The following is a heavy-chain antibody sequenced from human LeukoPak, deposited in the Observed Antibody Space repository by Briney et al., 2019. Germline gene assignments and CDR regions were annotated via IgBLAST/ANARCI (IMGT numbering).Heavy chain of an antibody. CDR3: AIYDSSGYDAFDI. CDR1: GFTFDDYA. CDR2: ISWNSGSI. V-gene: IGHV3-9*01. Sequence: GRFLRLSCAASGFTFDDYAMHWVRQAPGKGLEWVSGISWNSGSIGYADSVKGRFTISRDNAKNSLYLQMNSLRAEDTALYYCAIYDSSGYDAFDIWGQGTMVTVSS. D-gene: IGHD3-22*01. J-gene: IGHJ3*02.